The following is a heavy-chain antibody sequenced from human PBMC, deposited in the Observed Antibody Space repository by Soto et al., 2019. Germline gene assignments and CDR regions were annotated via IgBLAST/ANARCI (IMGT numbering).Heavy chain of an antibody. Sequence: QVQLVQSGAEVKKPGASVKVSCKASGYTFTSYGISWVRQAPGQGLEWMGWISAYNGNTNYAQKLPGRVTMTTDTSTSTAYIELRSLRSDDTAVYYCAKSIRQQLVRFGYYYYGMDVWGQGTTVTVSS. CDR2: ISAYNGNT. V-gene: IGHV1-18*01. CDR3: AKSIRQQLVRFGYYYYGMDV. CDR1: GYTFTSYG. J-gene: IGHJ6*02. D-gene: IGHD6-13*01.